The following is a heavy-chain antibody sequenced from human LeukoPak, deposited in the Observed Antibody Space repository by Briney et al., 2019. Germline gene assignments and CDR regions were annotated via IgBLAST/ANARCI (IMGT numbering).Heavy chain of an antibody. J-gene: IGHJ4*02. CDR1: GYTFTGYY. CDR3: ARRLYYDSSGYHY. V-gene: IGHV1-2*06. Sequence: ASVKVSXKASGYTFTGYYMHRVRQAPGQGLEWMGRINPNSGGTNYAQKFQGRVTMTRDTSISTAYMELSRLRSDDTAVYYCARRLYYDSSGYHYWGQGTLVTVSS. CDR2: INPNSGGT. D-gene: IGHD3-22*01.